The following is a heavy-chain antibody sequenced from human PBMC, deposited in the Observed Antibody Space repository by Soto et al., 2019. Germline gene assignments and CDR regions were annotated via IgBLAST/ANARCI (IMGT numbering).Heavy chain of an antibody. CDR3: ARDGGGGGHFDY. D-gene: IGHD3-16*01. CDR2: INSDGSTA. CDR1: GLTFNSYW. Sequence: GGSLRLSCTASGLTFNSYWMHWVRQAPGKGLVWVSHINSDGSTATYADSVKGRFTVSRDAAKNTVYLQMNSLGAEDTAVYYCARDGGGGGHFDYWGQGTLVTVSS. V-gene: IGHV3-74*01. J-gene: IGHJ4*02.